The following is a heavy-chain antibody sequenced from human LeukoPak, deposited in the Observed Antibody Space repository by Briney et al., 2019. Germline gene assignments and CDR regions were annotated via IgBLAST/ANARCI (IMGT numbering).Heavy chain of an antibody. D-gene: IGHD5-24*01. Sequence: GGSLRLSCAASGFTFSSYCFHWVRQAPGKGLEWVAVIWSDGSYKYYADSVKGRFTISRDDSKNTLYLQMNSLRAEDTAVYYCARDFSLQLFDYWGQGTLVTVFS. CDR1: GFTFSSYC. V-gene: IGHV3-33*01. J-gene: IGHJ4*02. CDR2: IWSDGSYK. CDR3: ARDFSLQLFDY.